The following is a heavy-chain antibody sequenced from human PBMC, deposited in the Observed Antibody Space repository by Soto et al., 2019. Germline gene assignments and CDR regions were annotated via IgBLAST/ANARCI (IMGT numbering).Heavy chain of an antibody. D-gene: IGHD3-3*01. CDR2: IYYSGST. Sequence: PSETLSLTCTVSGGSISSGGYYWSWIRQHPGKGLEWIGYIYYSGSTYYNPSLKSRVTISVDTSKNQFSLKLSSVTAADTAVYYCASSKSATIFGLVRTPTWFDYRGQGTLVTLS. J-gene: IGHJ4*02. CDR1: GGSISSGGYY. CDR3: ASSKSATIFGLVRTPTWFDY. V-gene: IGHV4-31*03.